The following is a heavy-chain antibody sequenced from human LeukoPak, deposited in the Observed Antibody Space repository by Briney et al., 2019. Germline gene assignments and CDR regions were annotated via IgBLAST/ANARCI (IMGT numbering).Heavy chain of an antibody. Sequence: PGGSLRLSCAASGFTLSSYAMSWVRQAPGKGLEWVSAISGSGGSTYYADSVKGRFTISRDNSKNTLYLQMNSLRAEDTAVYYCAKELISGWYADDIEYFQHWGQGTLVTVSS. J-gene: IGHJ1*01. CDR3: AKELISGWYADDIEYFQH. V-gene: IGHV3-23*01. CDR1: GFTLSSYA. D-gene: IGHD6-19*01. CDR2: ISGSGGST.